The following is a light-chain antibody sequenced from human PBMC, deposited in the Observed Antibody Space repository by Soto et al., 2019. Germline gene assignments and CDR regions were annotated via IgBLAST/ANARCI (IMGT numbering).Light chain of an antibody. V-gene: IGLV1-47*01. J-gene: IGLJ2*01. Sequence: QSVLTQPPSVSETPGQGVTISCSGSSSNIGSNYVYWYQQLPGTAPKLLIYRNNQRPSGVPDRFSGSKSGTSASLAISGLRSDDEADYYCAAWDDSLSGVVFGGGSQLTVL. CDR3: AAWDDSLSGVV. CDR1: SSNIGSNY. CDR2: RNN.